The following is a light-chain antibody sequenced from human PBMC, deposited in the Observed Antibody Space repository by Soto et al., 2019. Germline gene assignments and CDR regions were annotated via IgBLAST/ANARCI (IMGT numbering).Light chain of an antibody. CDR2: GAS. J-gene: IGKJ2*01. CDR1: QSVSSSY. CDR3: QLYGGSHMFS. V-gene: IGKV3-20*01. Sequence: EIVLTQSPGTLSLSPGERATLSCRASQSVSSSYLAWSQQKPGQAPRLLIYGASSRATGIPDRFSGSGSGTDFTLTISRLEPEDFAVYYCQLYGGSHMFSFGQGTKLEIK.